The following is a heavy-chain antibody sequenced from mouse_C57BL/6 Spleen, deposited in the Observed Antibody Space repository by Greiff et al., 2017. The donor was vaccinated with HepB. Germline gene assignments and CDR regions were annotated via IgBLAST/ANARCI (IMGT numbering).Heavy chain of an antibody. Sequence: VKLQESGAELVKPGASVKMSCKASGYTFTTYPIEWMKQNHGKSLEWIGNFHPYNDDTKYNEKFKGKATLTVEKSSSTVYLELSRLTSDDSAVYYCARTGYYGSSLYYFDYWGQGTTLTVSS. CDR1: GYTFTTYP. CDR2: FHPYNDDT. D-gene: IGHD1-1*01. V-gene: IGHV1-47*01. J-gene: IGHJ2*01. CDR3: ARTGYYGSSLYYFDY.